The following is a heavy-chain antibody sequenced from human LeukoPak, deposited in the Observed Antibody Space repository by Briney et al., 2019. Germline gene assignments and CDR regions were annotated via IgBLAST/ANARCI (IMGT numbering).Heavy chain of an antibody. CDR3: ARYDVEMTFDY. D-gene: IGHD5-24*01. CDR1: GYTFTSYG. V-gene: IGHV1-2*02. J-gene: IGHJ4*02. Sequence: ASVKVSCKASGYTFTSYGISWVRQAPGQGLEWMGWINPNSGGTNYAQKFQGRVTMTRDTSISTAYMELSRLRSDDTAVYYCARYDVEMTFDYWGQGTLVTVSS. CDR2: INPNSGGT.